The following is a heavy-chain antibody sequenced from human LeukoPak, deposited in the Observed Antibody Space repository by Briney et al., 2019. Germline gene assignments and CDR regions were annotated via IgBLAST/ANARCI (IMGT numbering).Heavy chain of an antibody. CDR2: IYTSGST. Sequence: SETLSLTCTVSGGSISSYYWSWIRQPPGKGLEWIGYIYTSGSTNYNPSLKSRVTISVDTSKNQFSLKLSSVTAADTAVYYCARQRGSSSEAYYYYYYMDVWGKGTTVTVS. V-gene: IGHV4-4*09. D-gene: IGHD6-6*01. CDR1: GGSISSYY. J-gene: IGHJ6*03. CDR3: ARQRGSSSEAYYYYYYMDV.